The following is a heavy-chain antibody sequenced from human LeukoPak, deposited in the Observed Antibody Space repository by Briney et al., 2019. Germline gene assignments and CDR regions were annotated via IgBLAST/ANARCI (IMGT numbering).Heavy chain of an antibody. J-gene: IGHJ4*02. Sequence: GGSLRLSCAASGFTFNSFAMNSVRQAPGKGLEWVSSISGSDGSSHYADFVKGRFTISRDNSKNTLHLQMNSLRAEDTAVYYCAKSLGVGGYTRYKGFDQWGQGTLVTVSS. D-gene: IGHD3-16*02. CDR3: AKSLGVGGYTRYKGFDQ. CDR2: ISGSDGSS. CDR1: GFTFNSFA. V-gene: IGHV3-23*01.